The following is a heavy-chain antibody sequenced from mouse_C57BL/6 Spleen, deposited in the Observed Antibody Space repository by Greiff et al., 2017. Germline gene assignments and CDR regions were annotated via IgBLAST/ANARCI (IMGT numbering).Heavy chain of an antibody. CDR2: IHPNSGST. CDR3: ARSDYYGSPWYFDV. CDR1: GYTFTSYW. V-gene: IGHV1-64*01. D-gene: IGHD1-1*01. Sequence: LVESGAELVKPGASVKLSCKASGYTFTSYWMHWVKQRPGQGLEWIGMIHPNSGSTNYNEKFKSKATLTVDKSSSTAYMQLSSLTSEDSAVYYCARSDYYGSPWYFDVWGTGTTVTVSS. J-gene: IGHJ1*03.